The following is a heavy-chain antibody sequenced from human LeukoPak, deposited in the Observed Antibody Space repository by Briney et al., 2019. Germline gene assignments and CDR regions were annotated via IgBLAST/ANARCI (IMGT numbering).Heavy chain of an antibody. D-gene: IGHD6-19*01. J-gene: IGHJ4*02. CDR1: GGSISNYY. CDR3: VRHVRVKVAGEFDS. V-gene: IGHV4-4*07. CDR2: IYTSGNI. Sequence: PSETLSLTCTVSGGSISNYYWSWIRLPAGKGLEWIGRIYTSGNIDYNPSLKSRVTMSVDTSRNQFSLRLSSVTAADTAVYYCVRHVRVKVAGEFDSWGQGTLVTVSS.